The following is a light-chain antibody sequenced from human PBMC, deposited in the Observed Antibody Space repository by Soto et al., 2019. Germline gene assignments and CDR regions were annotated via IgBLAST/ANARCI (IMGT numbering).Light chain of an antibody. V-gene: IGKV3-15*01. CDR1: QSVNAN. CDR3: QQYNTWLWT. Sequence: EVVMTQSPATLSVSPGERATLSCRASQSVNANLAWYQQKPGQAPRLLIHGASNRATGIPARFSGSGFGTEFLXXIXSXXSEDFAVYYCQQYNTWLWTFGQGTNVEI. CDR2: GAS. J-gene: IGKJ1*01.